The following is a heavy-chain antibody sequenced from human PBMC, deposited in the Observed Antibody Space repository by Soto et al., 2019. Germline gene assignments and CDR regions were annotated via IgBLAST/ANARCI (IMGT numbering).Heavy chain of an antibody. D-gene: IGHD4-17*01. V-gene: IGHV3-9*01. CDR2: ISWNSGSI. CDR1: GFTFDDYA. CDR3: AKDIESTVTTIDY. J-gene: IGHJ4*02. Sequence: EVQLVESGGGLVQPGRSLRLSCAASGFTFDDYAMHWVRQAPGKGLGWVSGISWNSGSIGYADSVKGRFTISRDIAKNSLYLQMNSLRAEDTALYYCAKDIESTVTTIDYWGQGTLVTVSS.